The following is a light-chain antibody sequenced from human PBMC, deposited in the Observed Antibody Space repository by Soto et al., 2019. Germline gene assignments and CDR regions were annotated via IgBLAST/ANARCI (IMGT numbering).Light chain of an antibody. Sequence: EIVMTQSPATLSVSPGERATLSCRASQSVSSNLAWYQQKPGQAPRLLIYGASTRATGIPARFSGSGSGTEFTLTISSLQSEDCAVYYCQQYNNWPRTFGQRTKVDIK. CDR1: QSVSSN. V-gene: IGKV3-15*01. CDR3: QQYNNWPRT. CDR2: GAS. J-gene: IGKJ1*01.